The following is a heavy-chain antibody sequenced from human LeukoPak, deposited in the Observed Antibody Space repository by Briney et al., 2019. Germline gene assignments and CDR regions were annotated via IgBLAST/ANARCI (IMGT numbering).Heavy chain of an antibody. CDR2: MYYSGNT. Sequence: SETLSLTCSVSGDSISSRNSYWCWIRQSPGKGLEWIGSMYYSGNTYYNPSLKSRVTMSVDTSKNQFSLKLSSVIAADTAVYHCASNLGGYYDILTGPGYFDYWGQGTLVTVSS. D-gene: IGHD3-9*01. V-gene: IGHV4-39*01. CDR1: GDSISSRNSY. J-gene: IGHJ4*02. CDR3: ASNLGGYYDILTGPGYFDY.